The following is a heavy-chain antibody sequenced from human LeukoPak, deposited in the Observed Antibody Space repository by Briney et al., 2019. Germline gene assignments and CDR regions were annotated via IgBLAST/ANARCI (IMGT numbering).Heavy chain of an antibody. D-gene: IGHD3-22*01. CDR3: ARDDTYDDCSGALGY. CDR2: IGISSGNT. V-gene: IGHV3-11*06. J-gene: IGHJ4*02. CDR1: GGSFSGYY. Sequence: LSLTCAVYGGSFSGYYWSWIRQPPGKGLEWISYIGISSGNTKYADSVKGRFTISGDSAKNSLYLQMNSLRVEDTAVYYCARDDTYDDCSGALGYWGQGTLVTVSS.